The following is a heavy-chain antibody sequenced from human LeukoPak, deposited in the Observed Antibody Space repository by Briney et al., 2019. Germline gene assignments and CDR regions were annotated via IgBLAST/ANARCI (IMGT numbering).Heavy chain of an antibody. V-gene: IGHV3-30*04. CDR1: GFAFSNYA. J-gene: IGHJ4*02. Sequence: GGSLRLSCEASGFAFSNYAMHWVRQSPGKGLEWVAVTSSDERAKFYADSMKGRFTISRDNSKNTLFLQMNSLTEEDTAVYFCAREAPSGSFADYWGQGTLVTVSS. D-gene: IGHD1-26*01. CDR2: TSSDERAK. CDR3: AREAPSGSFADY.